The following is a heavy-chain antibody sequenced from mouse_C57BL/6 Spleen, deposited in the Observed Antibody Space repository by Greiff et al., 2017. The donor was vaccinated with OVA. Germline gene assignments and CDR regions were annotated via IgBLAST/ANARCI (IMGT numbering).Heavy chain of an antibody. Sequence: QVQLQQSGAELVRPGTSVKMSCKASGYTFTNYWIGWAKQRPGHGLEWIGDIYPGGGYTNYNEKFKGKATLTAEKSYSKAYMQFSSLTSEDSAIYYCARETVLRLDYWGQGTTLTVSS. V-gene: IGHV1-63*01. D-gene: IGHD2-4*01. CDR1: GYTFTNYW. J-gene: IGHJ2*01. CDR2: IYPGGGYT. CDR3: ARETVLRLDY.